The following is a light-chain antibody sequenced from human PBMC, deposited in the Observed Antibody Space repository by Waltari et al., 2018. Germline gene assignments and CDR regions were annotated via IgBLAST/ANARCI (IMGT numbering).Light chain of an antibody. Sequence: QSVLTQPPSVSGTPGQRVTISCSGSTSNIGAGHDLPWDQPLPGTAPKLLIYGNNNRPSGVPDRFSGSKSGTSASLAITGLQADDEADYFCQSFDNMLSGGVVFGGGTKLAVL. CDR3: QSFDNMLSGGVV. J-gene: IGLJ2*01. CDR1: TSNIGAGHD. CDR2: GNN. V-gene: IGLV1-40*01.